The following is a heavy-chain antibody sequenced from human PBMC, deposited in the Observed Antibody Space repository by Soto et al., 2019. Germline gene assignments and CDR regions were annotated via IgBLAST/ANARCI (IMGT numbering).Heavy chain of an antibody. CDR3: ARDLKDAPGYSSGYGLDY. V-gene: IGHV1-46*01. D-gene: IGHD6-19*01. J-gene: IGHJ4*02. CDR2: INPSGGST. CDR1: GYTFTSYY. Sequence: GASVKVSCKASGYTFTSYYMHWVRQAPGQGLEWMGIINPSGGSTSYAQQFQGRVTMTRDTSTSTVYMELSSLRSEDTAVYYCARDLKDAPGYSSGYGLDYWGQGTLVTVSS.